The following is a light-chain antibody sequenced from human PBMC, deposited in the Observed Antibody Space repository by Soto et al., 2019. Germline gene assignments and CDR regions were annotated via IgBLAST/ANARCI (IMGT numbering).Light chain of an antibody. J-gene: IGLJ3*02. CDR3: QSYDSSNWV. CDR1: SGSIASNY. CDR2: EGN. V-gene: IGLV6-57*04. Sequence: NFMLTQPHSVSESPGKTVTISCTRSSGSIASNYVQWYHQRPGSAPTIVMYEGNQRPSGVPDRFSGSIDRSSNSASLTISGLKTEDEGDFYCQSYDSSNWVFGGGTKLTVL.